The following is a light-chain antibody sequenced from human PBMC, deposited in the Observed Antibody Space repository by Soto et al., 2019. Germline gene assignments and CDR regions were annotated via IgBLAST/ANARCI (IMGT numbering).Light chain of an antibody. CDR1: RSLLHSTGNNY. Sequence: DLVMTQSPLSLPVTPGESASISCRSSRSLLHSTGNNYLDWYVQKPGQSPQLLIYLASNRASGVPDRFSGSGSGTDFTLKISRVEAEDVGVYYCMQALQTPQYTFGQGTKLEI. J-gene: IGKJ2*01. CDR2: LAS. CDR3: MQALQTPQYT. V-gene: IGKV2-28*01.